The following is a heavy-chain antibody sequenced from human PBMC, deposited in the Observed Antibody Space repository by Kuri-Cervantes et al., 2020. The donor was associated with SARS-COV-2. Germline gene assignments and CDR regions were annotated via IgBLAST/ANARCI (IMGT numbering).Heavy chain of an antibody. V-gene: IGHV4-34*01. CDR2: INHSGST. Sequence: GSLRLSCAVYGGSFSGYYWSWIRQPPGKGLEWIGEINHSGSTNYNPSLKSRVTISVDTSKNQFSLKLSSVTAADTAVYYCARIRLRIFDYWGQGTPVTVSS. CDR1: GGSFSGYY. D-gene: IGHD5-12*01. J-gene: IGHJ4*02. CDR3: ARIRLRIFDY.